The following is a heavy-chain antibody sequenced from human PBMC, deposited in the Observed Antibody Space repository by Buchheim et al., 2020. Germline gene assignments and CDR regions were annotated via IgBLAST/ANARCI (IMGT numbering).Heavy chain of an antibody. J-gene: IGHJ6*02. Sequence: QVQLVESGGGVVQPGRSLRLSCAASGFTFSSYGMHWVRQAPGKGLEWVAVISYDGSNKYYADSVKGRFTISRDNSKNTLYLQMNSLRAEDTAVYYCARHFSYDSSGYKPNYYYGMDVWGQGTT. CDR2: ISYDGSNK. CDR3: ARHFSYDSSGYKPNYYYGMDV. D-gene: IGHD3-22*01. V-gene: IGHV3-30*03. CDR1: GFTFSSYG.